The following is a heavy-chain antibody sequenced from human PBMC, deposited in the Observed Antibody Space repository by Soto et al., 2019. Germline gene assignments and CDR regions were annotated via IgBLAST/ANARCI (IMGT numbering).Heavy chain of an antibody. CDR2: IWYDGSNK. J-gene: IGHJ6*03. D-gene: IGHD4-17*01. CDR3: ARDFRATVTVHYYYYMDV. CDR1: GFTFSSYG. Sequence: HPGGSLRLSCAASGFTFSSYGMHWVRQAPGKGLEWVAVIWYDGSNKYYADSVKGRFTISRDNSKNTLYLQMNSLRAEDTAVYYCARDFRATVTVHYYYYMDVWGKGTTVTVSS. V-gene: IGHV3-33*01.